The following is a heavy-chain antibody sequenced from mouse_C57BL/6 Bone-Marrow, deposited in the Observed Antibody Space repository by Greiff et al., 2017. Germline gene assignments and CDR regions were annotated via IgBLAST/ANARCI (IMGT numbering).Heavy chain of an antibody. CDR2: IDPETGGT. J-gene: IGHJ3*01. Sequence: VQLQQSGAELVRPGALVTLSCKASGYTFTDYEMHWVKQTPVHGLEWIGAIDPETGGTAYNQKFKGKAILTADKSSSTAYMELRSLTSEDSAVYYCTDYYYGSSAWFAYWGQGTLVTVSA. V-gene: IGHV1-15*01. CDR1: GYTFTDYE. CDR3: TDYYYGSSAWFAY. D-gene: IGHD1-1*01.